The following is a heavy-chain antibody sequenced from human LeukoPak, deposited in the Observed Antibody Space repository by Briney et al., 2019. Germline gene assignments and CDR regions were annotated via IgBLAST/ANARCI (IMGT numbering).Heavy chain of an antibody. J-gene: IGHJ4*02. V-gene: IGHV3-74*01. CDR3: ARGSPLGGD. CDR1: GFTFSSSW. CDR2: INSDGSNT. Sequence: GGSLRLSCAASGFTFSSSWMHWVRQAPGKGLVWVSHINSDGSNTKYADSVKGRFTISRDNAKNTLSLQMNSLRAEDTAVYYCARGSPLGGDWGQGTLVTVSS.